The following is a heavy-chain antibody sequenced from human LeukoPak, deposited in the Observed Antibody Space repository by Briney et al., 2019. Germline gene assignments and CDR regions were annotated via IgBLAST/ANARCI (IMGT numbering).Heavy chain of an antibody. CDR1: GFTFSSYS. V-gene: IGHV3-21*01. CDR3: ARAYPYYYYGMDV. D-gene: IGHD2-2*02. Sequence: PWGSLRLSCAASGFTFSSYSMNWVRQAPGKGLEWVSSISSNTKYIYYADSVKGRFTISRDNAKNSLYLQMNSLRAEDTAIYYCARAYPYYYYGMDVWGQGTTVTVSS. J-gene: IGHJ6*02. CDR2: ISSNTKYI.